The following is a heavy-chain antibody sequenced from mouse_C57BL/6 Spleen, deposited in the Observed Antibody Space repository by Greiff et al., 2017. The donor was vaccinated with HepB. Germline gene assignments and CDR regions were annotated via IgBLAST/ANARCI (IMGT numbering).Heavy chain of an antibody. Sequence: QVTLKESGPGILQSSQTLSLTCSFSGFSLSTSGMGVSWIRQPSGKGLEWLAHIYWDDDKRYNPSLKSRLTISKDTSRNQVFLKITSVDTADTATYYCARREGDGYYDWYFDVWGTGTTVTVSS. J-gene: IGHJ1*03. CDR2: IYWDDDK. D-gene: IGHD2-3*01. CDR3: ARREGDGYYDWYFDV. V-gene: IGHV8-12*01. CDR1: GFSLSTSGMG.